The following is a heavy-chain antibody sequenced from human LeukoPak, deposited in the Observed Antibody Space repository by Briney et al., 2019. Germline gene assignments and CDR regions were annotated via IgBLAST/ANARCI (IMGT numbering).Heavy chain of an antibody. J-gene: IGHJ2*01. CDR3: AKESRGAQNWSFDL. CDR2: ISWSSGSI. CDR1: GFTFDDYA. Sequence: GGSLRLSCAASGFTFDDYAMHWVRQAPGKGLEWVSGISWSSGSIGYADSVKGRFTISRDNAKNSLYLQMNSLRAEDTALYYCAKESRGAQNWSFDLWGRGTLVTVSS. V-gene: IGHV3-9*01. D-gene: IGHD1-26*01.